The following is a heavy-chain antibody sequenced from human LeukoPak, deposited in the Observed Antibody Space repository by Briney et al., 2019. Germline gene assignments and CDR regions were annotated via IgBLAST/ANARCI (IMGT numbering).Heavy chain of an antibody. V-gene: IGHV1-8*01. CDR3: ARAEVEMATIRGGYYFDY. Sequence: GASVKVSCKASGYTFTSYDIHWVRQATGQGLEWMGRMNPNRGDTDYAQKFQGRVTMTRDTSISTAYMELSSLRSEDTAVYYCARAEVEMATIRGGYYFDYWGQGTLVTVSS. CDR1: GYTFTSYD. D-gene: IGHD5-24*01. CDR2: MNPNRGDT. J-gene: IGHJ4*02.